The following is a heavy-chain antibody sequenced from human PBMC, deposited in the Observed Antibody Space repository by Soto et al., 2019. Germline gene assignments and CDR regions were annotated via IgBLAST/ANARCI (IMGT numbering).Heavy chain of an antibody. CDR2: ISYDGSNK. V-gene: IGHV3-30*18. CDR1: GFTFSSYG. D-gene: IGHD3-10*01. J-gene: IGHJ3*02. Sequence: GGSLRLSCAASGFTFSSYGMHWVRQAPGKGLEWVAVISYDGSNKYYADSVKGRFTISRDNSKNTLYLQMNSLRAEDTAVYYCAKEYYYGSGSYYNEFGTLAFDIWGQGTMVTVSS. CDR3: AKEYYYGSGSYYNEFGTLAFDI.